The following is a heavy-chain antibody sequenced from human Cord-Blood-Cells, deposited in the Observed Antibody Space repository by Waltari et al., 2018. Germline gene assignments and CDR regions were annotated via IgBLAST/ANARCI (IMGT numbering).Heavy chain of an antibody. CDR2: IYHSGST. D-gene: IGHD5-12*01. Sequence: QVQLQESGPGLVKPSETLSLTCAVSGYSISSGYYWGWIRQPPGKGLEWIGSIYHSGSTYYNPSLKSRVPISVDTSKNQFSLKLSSVTAADTAVYYCARVYSGYDFDYWGQGTLVTVSS. CDR1: GYSISSGYY. J-gene: IGHJ4*02. V-gene: IGHV4-38-2*01. CDR3: ARVYSGYDFDY.